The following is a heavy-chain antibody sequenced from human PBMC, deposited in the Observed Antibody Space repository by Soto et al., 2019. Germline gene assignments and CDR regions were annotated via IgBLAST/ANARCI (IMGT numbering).Heavy chain of an antibody. J-gene: IGHJ4*02. CDR3: ARGGAVTCFEY. D-gene: IGHD4-4*01. CDR2: MNPNSGNT. Sequence: ASVKVSCKASGYTFTSYDINWVRQATGQGLEWMGWMNPNSGNTGYAQKFQGRVTMTTDTSXSTAYMELRSLRSDDTAVYYCARGGAVTCFEYWGQGTMVTVSS. CDR1: GYTFTSYD. V-gene: IGHV1-8*01.